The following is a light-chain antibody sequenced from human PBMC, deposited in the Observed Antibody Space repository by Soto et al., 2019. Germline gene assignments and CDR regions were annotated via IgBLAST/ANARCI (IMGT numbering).Light chain of an antibody. J-gene: IGLJ1*01. CDR2: EAN. V-gene: IGLV2-14*01. CDR1: SSDVGGYIY. CDR3: SSYTSGSAPLV. Sequence: QSALTQPASVSGSPGQSITISCTGSSSDVGGYIYVSWYQHHPGKAPELMIYEANNRPSGVSNRFAGSKSGNTASLTISGLQAEDEADYNCSSYTSGSAPLVFGTGTKLTVL.